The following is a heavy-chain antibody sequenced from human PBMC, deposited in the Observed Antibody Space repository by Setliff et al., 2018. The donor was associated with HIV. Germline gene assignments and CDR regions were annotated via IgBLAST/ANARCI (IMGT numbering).Heavy chain of an antibody. CDR1: GYTFSAYY. V-gene: IGHV1-2*02. Sequence: ASVKVSCKASGYTFSAYYIHWVRQAPGKGLEWMGWINPHSGNTDFAQRFQGRVTMTRDTSISTAYMELSRLTSDDTAVYYCARAECSSTTCNYYFDFWGQGTLVTVSS. CDR3: ARAECSSTTCNYYFDF. CDR2: INPHSGNT. J-gene: IGHJ4*02. D-gene: IGHD2-2*01.